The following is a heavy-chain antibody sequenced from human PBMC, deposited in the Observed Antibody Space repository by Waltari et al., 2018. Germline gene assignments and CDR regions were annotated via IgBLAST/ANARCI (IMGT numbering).Heavy chain of an antibody. CDR1: GYTFTGYY. D-gene: IGHD2-2*02. V-gene: IGHV1-2*02. CDR3: ARGEGIVVVPAAIVYY. Sequence: QVQPVQSGAEVKKPGASVKVSCKASGYTFTGYYMHWVRQAPGQGLEWMGWINPNGGGTNYAKKFQGRVTMTRDTSISTAYMELSRLRSDDTAVYYCARGEGIVVVPAAIVYYWGQGTLVTVSS. J-gene: IGHJ4*02. CDR2: INPNGGGT.